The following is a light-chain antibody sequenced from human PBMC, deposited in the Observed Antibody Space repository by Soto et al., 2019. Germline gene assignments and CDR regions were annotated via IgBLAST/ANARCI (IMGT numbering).Light chain of an antibody. CDR1: RSVSNNY. V-gene: IGKV3-20*01. CDR3: HQHGGSPET. Sequence: EIVLTQSPGTLSLSPGETATLSCRADRSVSNNYLTWYQQKPDQAPRLLIFGASNRATGIPDRFSGSGSGTEFFLTISGLEPEDFGVYHCHQHGGSPETFGQGTKVDIK. CDR2: GAS. J-gene: IGKJ1*01.